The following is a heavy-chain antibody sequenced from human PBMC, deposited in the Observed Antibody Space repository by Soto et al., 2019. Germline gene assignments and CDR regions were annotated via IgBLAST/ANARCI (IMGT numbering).Heavy chain of an antibody. CDR1: GFTFSSYA. J-gene: IGHJ3*02. CDR3: ARTGSTNVFDI. Sequence: VQLVESGGGVVQPGRSLRLSCAASGFTFSSYAMHWVRQAPGKGLEWVANIKQDGSEKYYVDSVKGRFTISRDNAKNSLYLQMNSLRAEDTAVYYCARTGSTNVFDIWGQGTMVTVSS. CDR2: IKQDGSEK. D-gene: IGHD1-1*01. V-gene: IGHV3-7*01.